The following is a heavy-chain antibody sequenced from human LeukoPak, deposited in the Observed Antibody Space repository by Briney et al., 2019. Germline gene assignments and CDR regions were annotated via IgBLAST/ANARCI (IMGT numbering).Heavy chain of an antibody. CDR1: GGSFSGYY. Sequence: PSETLSLTCAVYGGSFSGYYWSWIRQSPGKGLEWIGEINHSGSTNYNPSLKSRVTISVDTSKNQFSLKLSSVTAADTAVYYCARGTGSSTKFDPWGQGTLVTVSS. V-gene: IGHV4-34*01. D-gene: IGHD2-2*01. CDR2: INHSGST. CDR3: ARGTGSSTKFDP. J-gene: IGHJ5*02.